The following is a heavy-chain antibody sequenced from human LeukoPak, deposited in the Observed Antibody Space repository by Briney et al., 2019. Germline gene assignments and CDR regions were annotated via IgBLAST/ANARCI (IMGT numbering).Heavy chain of an antibody. V-gene: IGHV1-46*01. CDR1: GYTFTNYY. CDR3: ARGPGEGGNSGYYYGKPEDPAEYYFDY. Sequence: GASVKVSCKASGYTFTNYYMHWVRQAPGQGLEWLGLITPSGGSTWYAQKFQGRVTMTRDMSTSTDYMELSSLRSEDTAVYYCARGPGEGGNSGYYYGKPEDPAEYYFDYWGQGTLVTVSS. CDR2: ITPSGGST. J-gene: IGHJ4*02. D-gene: IGHD3-22*01.